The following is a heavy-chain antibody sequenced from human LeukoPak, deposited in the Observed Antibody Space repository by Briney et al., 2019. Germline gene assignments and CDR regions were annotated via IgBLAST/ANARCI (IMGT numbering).Heavy chain of an antibody. CDR3: ARAPGSRYYGAS. J-gene: IGHJ4*02. V-gene: IGHV1-69*13. D-gene: IGHD3-3*01. CDR1: GGTFISYA. CDR2: IIPIFGTA. Sequence: GASVKVSCKASGGTFISYAISWVRQAPGQGLEWMGGIIPIFGTANYAQKFQGRVTITADESTSTAYMELSSPRSEDTAVYYCARAPGSRYYGASWGQGTLVTVSS.